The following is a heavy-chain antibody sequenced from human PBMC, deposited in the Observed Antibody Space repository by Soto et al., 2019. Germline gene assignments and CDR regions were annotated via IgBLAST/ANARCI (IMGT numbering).Heavy chain of an antibody. CDR1: GFTFSSYG. CDR2: ISYDGSNK. Sequence: GGSLRLSCAASGFTFSSYGMHWVRQAPGKGLEWVAVISYDGSNKYYADSVKGRFTISRDNSKNTLYLQMNSLRAEDTAVYYCAKADHSSEHYYYGMDVWGQGTTVTVYS. D-gene: IGHD6-19*01. CDR3: AKADHSSEHYYYGMDV. J-gene: IGHJ6*02. V-gene: IGHV3-30*18.